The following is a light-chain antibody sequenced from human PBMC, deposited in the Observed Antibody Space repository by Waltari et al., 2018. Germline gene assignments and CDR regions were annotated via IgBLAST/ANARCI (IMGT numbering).Light chain of an antibody. J-gene: IGLJ1*01. CDR3: QEWDNGTGV. V-gene: IGLV3-1*01. CDR2: QNK. Sequence: WYHQKPGQSPVLVSHQNKTRPSGISEQFSGSSSGNPAALTVIRTQALDEAVYYCQEWDNGTGVFGPGTKVTVL.